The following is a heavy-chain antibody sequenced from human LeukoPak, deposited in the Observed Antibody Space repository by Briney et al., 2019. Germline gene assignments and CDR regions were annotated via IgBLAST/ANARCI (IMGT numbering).Heavy chain of an antibody. Sequence: GGSLKLSCAASGFTFSSYAMHWVRQAPGKGLEWVANIKFDGSDKFYVDSVKGRFTISRDNAKNSLYLQMNSLRAEDTAVYYCARANDFWSGYYQGAFDIWGQGTMVTVSS. CDR3: ARANDFWSGYYQGAFDI. CDR1: GFTFSSYA. V-gene: IGHV3-7*01. D-gene: IGHD3-3*01. CDR2: IKFDGSDK. J-gene: IGHJ3*02.